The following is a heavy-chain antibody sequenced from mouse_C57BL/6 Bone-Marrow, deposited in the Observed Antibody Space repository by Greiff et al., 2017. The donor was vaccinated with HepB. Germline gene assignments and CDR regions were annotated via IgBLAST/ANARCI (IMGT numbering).Heavy chain of an antibody. CDR1: GYSFTDYN. V-gene: IGHV1-39*01. D-gene: IGHD1-1*01. CDR3: ARYVTTVVATGFGV. CDR2: INPNYGTT. Sequence: QLQQSGPELVKPGASVKISCKASGYSFTDYNMNWVKQRNGKSLEWIGVINPNYGTTSYNQKFKGKATLTVDQSSSTDYMQLNSLTSEDSAVYYCARYVTTVVATGFGVWGTGTTVTVSS. J-gene: IGHJ1*03.